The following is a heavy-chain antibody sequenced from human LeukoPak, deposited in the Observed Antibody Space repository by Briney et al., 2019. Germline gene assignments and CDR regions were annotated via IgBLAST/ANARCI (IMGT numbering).Heavy chain of an antibody. V-gene: IGHV1-69*04. J-gene: IGHJ4*02. CDR1: GGTFSSYA. D-gene: IGHD6-13*01. Sequence: GCWVKVSCKASGGTFSSYAISWVRRAPGQGLEWMGRIIPILGIANYAQKFQGRVTITADKSTSTAYMELSSLRSEDTAVYYCARLACSGCSAIAAAGPTFDYWGQGTLVTVSS. CDR2: IIPILGIA. CDR3: ARLACSGCSAIAAAGPTFDY.